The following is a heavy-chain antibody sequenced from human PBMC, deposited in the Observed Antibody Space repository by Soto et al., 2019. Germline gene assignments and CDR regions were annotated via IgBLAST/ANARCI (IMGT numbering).Heavy chain of an antibody. CDR3: ARVGELFYYYYGMDV. D-gene: IGHD3-10*01. Sequence: VASVKVSCKASGYTFTSYYMHWVRQAPGQGLEWMGIINPSGGSTSYAQKFQGRVTMTRDTSTSTVYMELSSLRSEDTAVYYCARVGELFYYYYGMDVWGQGTTVTVSS. V-gene: IGHV1-46*01. CDR1: GYTFTSYY. CDR2: INPSGGST. J-gene: IGHJ6*02.